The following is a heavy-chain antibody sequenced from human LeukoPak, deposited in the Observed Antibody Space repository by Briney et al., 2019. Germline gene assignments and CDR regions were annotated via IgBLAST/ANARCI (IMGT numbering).Heavy chain of an antibody. D-gene: IGHD2-15*01. Sequence: GASVKVSCKASGYTFTSYYIHLVRQAPGQGLEWMGIINPSGSYTSYARKFQGRVTMTRDTSTSTVYMELSSLRSEDTAVYYCARDNSGGSTWWFDPWGQGTLVTVSS. J-gene: IGHJ5*02. CDR3: ARDNSGGSTWWFDP. CDR2: INPSGSYT. CDR1: GYTFTSYY. V-gene: IGHV1-46*01.